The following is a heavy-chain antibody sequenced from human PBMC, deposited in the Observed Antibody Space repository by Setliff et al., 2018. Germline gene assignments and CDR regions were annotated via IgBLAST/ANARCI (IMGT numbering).Heavy chain of an antibody. V-gene: IGHV4-38-2*01. CDR3: ARIGHFDFWRGFGVGAFDL. CDR1: GYSISSGYY. Sequence: PSETLSLTCAVSGYSISSGYYWGWIRQPPGKGLEWIGSIYYSGKTYSNPSFKSRVTMSLDKSKNQFSLKLASVTAADTALYYCARIGHFDFWRGFGVGAFDLWGHGSVVTVSS. J-gene: IGHJ3*01. CDR2: IYYSGKT. D-gene: IGHD3-3*01.